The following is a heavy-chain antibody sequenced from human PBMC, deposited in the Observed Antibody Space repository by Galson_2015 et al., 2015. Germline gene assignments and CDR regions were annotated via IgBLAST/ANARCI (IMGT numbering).Heavy chain of an antibody. V-gene: IGHV3-7*01. Sequence: SLRLSCAASGLTFSNNWMNWVRQAPGKGLEWVANIRKDGSETNYLDAVKGRFTISRDNAKNSLYLQMNSLRPNDTAVYYCANNPRGLTFRDWGQGTLVTVSS. CDR1: GLTFSNNW. CDR2: IRKDGSET. J-gene: IGHJ4*02. D-gene: IGHD3-10*01. CDR3: ANNPRGLTFRD.